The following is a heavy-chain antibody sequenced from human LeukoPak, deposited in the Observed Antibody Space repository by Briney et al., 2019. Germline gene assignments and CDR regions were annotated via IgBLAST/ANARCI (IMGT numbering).Heavy chain of an antibody. CDR1: GFTVSSNY. Sequence: GGSLRLSCAASGFTVSSNYMSWVRQAPGKGLEWVSVIYSGGSTYYADSVKGRFTISRDNSKNTLYLQMNSLRAEDTAVYYCAKAFYDILTGFPNWGQGTLVTVSS. CDR3: AKAFYDILTGFPN. V-gene: IGHV3-53*01. CDR2: IYSGGST. D-gene: IGHD3-9*01. J-gene: IGHJ4*02.